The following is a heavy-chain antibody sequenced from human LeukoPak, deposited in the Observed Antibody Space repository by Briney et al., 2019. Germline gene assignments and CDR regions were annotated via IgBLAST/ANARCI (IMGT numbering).Heavy chain of an antibody. CDR1: GGSFSGYY. Sequence: SETLSLTCAVYGGSFSGYYWSWIRQPPGKGLEWIGEINHSGSTNYNPSLKNRVTISVDTSKNQFSLKLSSVTAADTAVYYCARGKRVWETKSGAFDIWGQGTMVTVSS. CDR3: ARGKRVWETKSGAFDI. V-gene: IGHV4-34*01. CDR2: INHSGST. D-gene: IGHD1-26*01. J-gene: IGHJ3*02.